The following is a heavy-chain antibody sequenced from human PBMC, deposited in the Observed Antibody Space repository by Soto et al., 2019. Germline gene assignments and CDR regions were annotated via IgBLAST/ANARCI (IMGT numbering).Heavy chain of an antibody. V-gene: IGHV3-11*01. J-gene: IGHJ4*02. CDR1: GINLSNYY. CDR2: ISDGGSTM. D-gene: IGHD6-19*01. CDR3: ALGQYSSGWYVH. Sequence: QVQVVESGGGLVKPGGSLRLSCAASGINLSNYYVSWIRQGPGKGLEWVSYISDGGSTMYYADSVKGRFTISRDNAKNSLFLQMNSLSAEDTAVYYCALGQYSSGWYVHWGQGTLVSVSS.